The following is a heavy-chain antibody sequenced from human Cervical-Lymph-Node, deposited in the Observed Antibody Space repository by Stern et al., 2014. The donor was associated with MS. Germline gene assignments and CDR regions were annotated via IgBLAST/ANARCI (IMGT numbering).Heavy chain of an antibody. CDR3: ARDKMHAFDY. D-gene: IGHD2-8*01. Sequence: VQLVQSGTEVKKPGASVLVSCKASGYTFTTYGITWVRQAPGQGLEWMGWISADSGNTKYAQKFQDRVTMTRDTTTGTAYMEVRSLRSEDTAAYYCARDKMHAFDYWGQGTQVTVPS. CDR2: ISADSGNT. V-gene: IGHV1-18*01. J-gene: IGHJ4*02. CDR1: GYTFTTYG.